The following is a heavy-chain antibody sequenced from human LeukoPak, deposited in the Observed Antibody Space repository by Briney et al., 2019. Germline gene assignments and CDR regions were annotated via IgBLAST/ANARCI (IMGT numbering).Heavy chain of an antibody. V-gene: IGHV4-4*07. D-gene: IGHD3-22*01. J-gene: IGHJ5*02. CDR1: DGSISNYY. Sequence: SPSETLSLTCTVSDGSISNYYWSWIRQPAGKGLEWIGRIYTSGSTNYNPSLNPSLKSRVTMSVDTSKNQFSLKMSSVTAADTAVYYCTRDRYDSVYNWFDPWGQGTLVTVSS. CDR3: TRDRYDSVYNWFDP. CDR2: IYTSGST.